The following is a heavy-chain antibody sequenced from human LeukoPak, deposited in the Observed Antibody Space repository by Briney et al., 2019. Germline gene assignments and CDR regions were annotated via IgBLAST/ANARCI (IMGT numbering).Heavy chain of an antibody. J-gene: IGHJ4*02. CDR3: ASLPDSSSWYRNYFDY. CDR1: GFTFSSYA. D-gene: IGHD6-13*01. CDR2: ISHDGSNK. V-gene: IGHV3-30-3*01. Sequence: GRPLRLSCAASGFTFSSYAMHWVRQAPGKGLEWVAVISHDGSNKYYADSVKGRFTISRDNSKNTLYLQMNSLRAEDTAVYYCASLPDSSSWYRNYFDYWGQGTLVTVSS.